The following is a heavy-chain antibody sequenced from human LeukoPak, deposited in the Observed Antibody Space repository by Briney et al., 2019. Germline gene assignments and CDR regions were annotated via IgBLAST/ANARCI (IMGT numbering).Heavy chain of an antibody. V-gene: IGHV3-23*05. CDR1: GIALRNCA. CDR3: ANEIRPNDY. Sequence: GGSLRLSCSISGIALRNCAMSWVRQAPGKGLEWVSSIDITGKDTHYADSVKGRFTISRDTSKNTLYLQMNSLRVEDTAIYYCANEIRPNDYWGQGTLVTVSS. D-gene: IGHD4-17*01. CDR2: IDITGKDT. J-gene: IGHJ4*02.